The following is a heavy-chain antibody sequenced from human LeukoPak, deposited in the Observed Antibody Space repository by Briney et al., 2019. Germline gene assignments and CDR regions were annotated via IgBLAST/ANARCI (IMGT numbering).Heavy chain of an antibody. J-gene: IGHJ4*02. D-gene: IGHD6-13*01. V-gene: IGHV3-33*01. CDR1: GFTFSSFA. CDR3: ARDRYSSMWSDCQY. Sequence: GGSLRLSCAASGFTFSSFAMHWVRQSPGKGLEWVAVIWYDGSNKLYADSVKGRFTISRDNSRNTLYLQMNSLSAEDTAVYYCARDRYSSMWSDCQYWGQGALVTVSS. CDR2: IWYDGSNK.